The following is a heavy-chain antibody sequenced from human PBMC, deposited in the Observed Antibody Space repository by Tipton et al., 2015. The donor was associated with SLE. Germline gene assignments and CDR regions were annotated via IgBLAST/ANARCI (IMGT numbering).Heavy chain of an antibody. CDR2: INHSGST. Sequence: TLSLTCAVSGYSISSGYYWGWIRQPPGKGLEWIGEINHSGSTNYNPSLKSRVTISLDTPKNQFSLKLSSVTAADTAVYYCARGTSDYYYYYYMDVWGKGTTVTVSS. V-gene: IGHV4-38-2*01. CDR3: ARGTSDYYYYYYMDV. CDR1: GYSISSGYY. J-gene: IGHJ6*03. D-gene: IGHD1-1*01.